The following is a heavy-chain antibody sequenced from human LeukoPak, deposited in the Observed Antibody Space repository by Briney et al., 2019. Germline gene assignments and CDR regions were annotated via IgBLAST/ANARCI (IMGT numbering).Heavy chain of an antibody. J-gene: IGHJ5*02. CDR1: GFTFSSYS. V-gene: IGHV3-48*01. CDR3: ARGSGYDRMSWFDP. CDR2: ISSSSSTI. D-gene: IGHD5-12*01. Sequence: PGGSLRLSCAASGFTFSSYSMNWVRQAPGKGLEWVSYISSSSSTIYYADSVKGRFTISRDNSKNTLYLQMNSLRAEDTAVYYCARGSGYDRMSWFDPWGQGTLVTVSS.